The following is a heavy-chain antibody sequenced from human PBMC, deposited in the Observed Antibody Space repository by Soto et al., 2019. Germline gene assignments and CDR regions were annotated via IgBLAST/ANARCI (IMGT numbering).Heavy chain of an antibody. Sequence: SETLSLTCTVSGGSISSSSYYWGWIRQPPGKGLEWIGSIYYSGSTYYNPSLKSRVTLSVDTSKNQFSLKLGSVTAADTAVYYCARDSSGDERPFDYWGQGTLVTVSS. CDR1: GGSISSSSYY. CDR2: IYYSGST. CDR3: ARDSSGDERPFDY. J-gene: IGHJ4*02. V-gene: IGHV4-39*02. D-gene: IGHD6-19*01.